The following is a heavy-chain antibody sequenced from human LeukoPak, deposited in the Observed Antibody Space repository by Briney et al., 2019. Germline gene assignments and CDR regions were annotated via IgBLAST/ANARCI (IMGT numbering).Heavy chain of an antibody. CDR3: ARGLHYYHSSTYLNWFDP. Sequence: GASVKVSCKASGYTFTNYYMHWVRQAPGQGLEWMGIINPSGGSTNYAQKFQGRVTMTRDTSTSTVYMELSSLRSEDTAVYYCARGLHYYHSSTYLNWFDPWGQGTLVTVSS. J-gene: IGHJ5*02. CDR2: INPSGGST. CDR1: GYTFTNYY. D-gene: IGHD3-22*01. V-gene: IGHV1-46*01.